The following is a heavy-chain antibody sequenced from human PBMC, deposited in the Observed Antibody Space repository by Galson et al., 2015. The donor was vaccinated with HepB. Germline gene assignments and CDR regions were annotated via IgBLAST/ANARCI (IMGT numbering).Heavy chain of an antibody. V-gene: IGHV1-69*13. CDR1: GGTFSSYA. CDR2: IIPIFGTA. Sequence: SVKVSCKASGGTFSSYAISWVRQAPGQGLEWMGGIIPIFGTANYAQKFQGRVTITADESTSTAYMELSSLRSEDTAEYYCARDHPHSGSYYGWYFDLWGRGTLVTVSS. CDR3: ARDHPHSGSYYGWYFDL. J-gene: IGHJ2*01. D-gene: IGHD1-26*01.